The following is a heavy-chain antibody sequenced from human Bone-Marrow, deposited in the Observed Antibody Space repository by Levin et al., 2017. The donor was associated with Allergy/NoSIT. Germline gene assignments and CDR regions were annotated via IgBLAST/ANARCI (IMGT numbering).Heavy chain of an antibody. V-gene: IGHV3-74*01. CDR3: TRDTFGVDDY. CDR1: GFSVSRYW. D-gene: IGHD3-3*01. CDR2: INEDGSTI. Sequence: GESLKISCAASGFSVSRYWMHWVRQAPGQGLAWVSRINEDGSTINYADSVEGRFTISRDSAKNTLYLQMNSLRVEDTAVYYCTRDTFGVDDYWGQGTMVTVSS. J-gene: IGHJ4*02.